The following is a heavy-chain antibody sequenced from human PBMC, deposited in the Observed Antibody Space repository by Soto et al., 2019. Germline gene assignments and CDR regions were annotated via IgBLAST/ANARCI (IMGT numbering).Heavy chain of an antibody. CDR2: IYYIGST. J-gene: IGHJ5*02. CDR3: ASLKLGYSTFDP. CDR1: GGSISSGDYY. V-gene: IGHV4-30-4*01. Sequence: QVQLQESGPGLVKPSQTLSLTCTVSGGSISSGDYYWSWIRQPPGKGLEWIGYIYYIGSTYYNPSLKSRVTISVDTSKTQFSLKLSSVTAADTGVYYCASLKLGYSTFDPWGQGTLVTVSS. D-gene: IGHD5-18*01.